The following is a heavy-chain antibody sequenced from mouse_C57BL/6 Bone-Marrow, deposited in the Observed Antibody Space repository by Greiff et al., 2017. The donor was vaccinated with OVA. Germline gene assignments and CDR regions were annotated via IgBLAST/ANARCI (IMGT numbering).Heavy chain of an antibody. CDR3: AGPYYGIRGDYYAMDY. Sequence: EVQLQQSGPELVKPGASVKISCKASGYTFTDYYMNWVKQSHGKSLEWIGDINPNNGGTSYNQKFKGKATLTVDKSSSTAYMELRSLTSEDSAVYYCAGPYYGIRGDYYAMDYWGQGTSVTVSS. D-gene: IGHD1-1*01. J-gene: IGHJ4*01. V-gene: IGHV1-26*01. CDR2: INPNNGGT. CDR1: GYTFTDYY.